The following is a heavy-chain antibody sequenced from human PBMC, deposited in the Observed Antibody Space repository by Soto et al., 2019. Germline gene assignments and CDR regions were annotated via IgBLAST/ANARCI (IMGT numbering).Heavy chain of an antibody. J-gene: IGHJ6*02. Sequence: SETLSLTCAVSDGSISSGGYYWSWIRQHPGKGLEWIGYIYYSGSTYYNPSLKSRVTISVDTSKNQFSLKLSSVTAADTAVYYCAGTIVGATGYYYYYGMDVWGQGTTVTVSS. CDR1: DGSISSGGYY. CDR3: AGTIVGATGYYYYYGMDV. V-gene: IGHV4-31*11. D-gene: IGHD1-26*01. CDR2: IYYSGST.